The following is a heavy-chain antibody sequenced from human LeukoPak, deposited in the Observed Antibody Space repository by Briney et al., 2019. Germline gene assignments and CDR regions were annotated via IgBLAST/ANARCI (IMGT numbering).Heavy chain of an antibody. D-gene: IGHD3-3*01. CDR1: GGSINSFY. J-gene: IGHJ4*02. CDR3: ARSYDFWSGSYFDY. Sequence: SETLSLTCTVSGGSINSFYWTWIRQPAGKGLEWIGRIYTSGSTNYNPSLKSRVTMSVDTSKNQFSLKLSSVTAADTAVYYCARSYDFWSGSYFDYWGQGTLVTVSS. CDR2: IYTSGST. V-gene: IGHV4-4*07.